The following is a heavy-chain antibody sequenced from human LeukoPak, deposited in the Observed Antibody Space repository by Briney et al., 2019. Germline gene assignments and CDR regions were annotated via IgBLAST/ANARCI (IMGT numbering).Heavy chain of an antibody. V-gene: IGHV1-3*01. CDR2: INAGNGNT. Sequence: ASVKVSCKASGYTFTSYAMHWVRQAPGQRLEWMGWINAGNGNTKYSQKFQGRVTITRDTSASTAYMELSSLRSEDTAVYYCAKFVGDHNHPREHDYGDYWGQGTLVTVSS. J-gene: IGHJ4*02. CDR3: AKFVGDHNHPREHDYGDY. CDR1: GYTFTSYA. D-gene: IGHD1-14*01.